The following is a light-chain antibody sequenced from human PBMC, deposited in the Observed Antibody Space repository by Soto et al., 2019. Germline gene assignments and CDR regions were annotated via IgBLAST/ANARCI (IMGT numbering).Light chain of an antibody. CDR1: QSVNSN. CDR3: QQYNNWPLT. Sequence: EVRMTQSPATLSVSPGERATLSCRASQSVNSNLAWYQQKPGQAPRLLIYAASTRATGLPARFSGSGSGTEFTLTISSLQSEDFAVYYCQQYNNWPLTFSGGTKIEIK. CDR2: AAS. J-gene: IGKJ4*01. V-gene: IGKV3-15*01.